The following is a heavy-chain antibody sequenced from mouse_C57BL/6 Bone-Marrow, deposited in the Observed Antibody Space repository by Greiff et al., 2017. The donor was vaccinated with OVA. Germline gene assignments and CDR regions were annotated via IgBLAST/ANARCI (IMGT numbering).Heavy chain of an antibody. CDR2: SRNKANDYTT. CDR3: ARDALIYYDYDLWYFDV. D-gene: IGHD2-4*01. Sequence: EVKLVESGGGLVQSGRSLRLSCATSGFTFSDFYMEWVRQAPGKGLEWIAASRNKANDYTTEYSASVKGRFIVSRDTSQSILYLQMNALRAEDTAIYYCARDALIYYDYDLWYFDVWGTGTTVTVSS. J-gene: IGHJ1*03. CDR1: GFTFSDFY. V-gene: IGHV7-1*01.